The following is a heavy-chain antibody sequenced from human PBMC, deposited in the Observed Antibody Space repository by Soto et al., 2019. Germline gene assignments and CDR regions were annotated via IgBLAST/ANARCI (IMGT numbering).Heavy chain of an antibody. CDR1: GGPSGSGGYY. CDR3: AGDLRGYSRDDYLDY. CDR2: SFYTGSS. J-gene: IGHJ4*02. V-gene: IGHV4-31*03. Sequence: PSETLSLTCTVSGGPSGSGGYYWSWIRQHPGKGLEWVGYSFYTGSSYYNPSLKGGVTISVDASKNQLSLRLATVTAADTAVYYCAGDLRGYSRDDYLDYWGKGMPVTVSS. D-gene: IGHD5-12*01.